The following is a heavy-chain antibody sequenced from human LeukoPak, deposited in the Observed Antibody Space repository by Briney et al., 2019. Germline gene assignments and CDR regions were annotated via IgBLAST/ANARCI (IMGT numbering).Heavy chain of an antibody. CDR2: ISGSDDRT. Sequence: GGSLRLSCAASGFTFSSFAVSWVRQAPGKGLEWVSGISGSDDRTDYADSVKGRFTISRDNSKNTLYLQMNSLRAEDTALYYCAPHPYYFDHWGQGTLVTVSS. CDR3: APHPYYFDH. V-gene: IGHV3-23*01. J-gene: IGHJ4*02. CDR1: GFTFSSFA.